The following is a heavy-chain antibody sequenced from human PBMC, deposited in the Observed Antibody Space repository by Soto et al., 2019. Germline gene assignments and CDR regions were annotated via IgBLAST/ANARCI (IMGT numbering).Heavy chain of an antibody. CDR1: GYTFFSYG. Sequence: QVQLVQSGAEVKKAGASVKVSCKASGYTFFSYGISWVRQAPGQGLEWMGWISPYNGDTNYALNLQGRVSMTTDTSTSTASMELSSLKSDDTAVYYCARALRTLSPSQFSVTTMDNWGQGTLVTVSS. D-gene: IGHD3-22*01. J-gene: IGHJ4*02. V-gene: IGHV1-18*01. CDR3: ARALRTLSPSQFSVTTMDN. CDR2: ISPYNGDT.